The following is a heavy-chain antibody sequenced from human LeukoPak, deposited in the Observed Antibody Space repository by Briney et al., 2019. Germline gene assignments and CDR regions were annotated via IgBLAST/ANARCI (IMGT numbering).Heavy chain of an antibody. CDR2: IKQAGSEK. CDR3: AKGRWELPSVVDWFDP. Sequence: GGSLRLSCAASGFTFSSYWMSWVRQAPGKGLEWVANIKQAGSEKYYVDSVKGRFTISRDNAKNSLYLQMNSLRAEDTAVYYCAKGRWELPSVVDWFDPWGQGTLVTVSS. V-gene: IGHV3-7*03. CDR1: GFTFSSYW. D-gene: IGHD1-26*01. J-gene: IGHJ5*02.